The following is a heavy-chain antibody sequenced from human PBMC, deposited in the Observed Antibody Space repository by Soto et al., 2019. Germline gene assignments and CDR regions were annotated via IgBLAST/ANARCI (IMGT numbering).Heavy chain of an antibody. D-gene: IGHD3-22*01. Sequence: PGESLKISCKGSGYSFTSCWIGWVRQMPGKGLEWMGIIYPGDSDTRYSPSFQGQVTISADKSISTAYLQWSSLKASDTAMYYCARDARGYYYDSSGPPDAFDIWGQGTMVTVSS. CDR1: GYSFTSCW. CDR2: IYPGDSDT. J-gene: IGHJ3*02. CDR3: ARDARGYYYDSSGPPDAFDI. V-gene: IGHV5-51*01.